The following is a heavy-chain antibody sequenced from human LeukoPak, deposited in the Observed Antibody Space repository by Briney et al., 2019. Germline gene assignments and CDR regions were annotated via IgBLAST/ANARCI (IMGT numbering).Heavy chain of an antibody. D-gene: IGHD2-15*01. Sequence: GGSLRLSCAASGFTFSSYAMHWVRQAPGKGLERVAVISYDGSNKYYADSVKGRFTISRDNSKNTLYLQMNSLRAEDTAVYYCARDGISHSIDYWGQGTLVTVSS. CDR3: ARDGISHSIDY. V-gene: IGHV3-30-3*01. CDR1: GFTFSSYA. CDR2: ISYDGSNK. J-gene: IGHJ4*02.